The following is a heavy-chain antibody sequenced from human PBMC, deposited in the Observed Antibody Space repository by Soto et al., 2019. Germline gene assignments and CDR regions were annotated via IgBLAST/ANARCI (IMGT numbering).Heavy chain of an antibody. D-gene: IGHD2-15*01. CDR1: GGYFSGYY. Sequence: SETLSLTCAVYGGYFSGYYWSWIRQPPGKGLEWIGEINHSGSTNYNPSLKSRVTISVDTSKNQFSLKLSSVTAADTAVYYCARGPSVVVAATSADFDYWGQGTLVTVSS. CDR2: INHSGST. CDR3: ARGPSVVVAATSADFDY. V-gene: IGHV4-34*01. J-gene: IGHJ4*02.